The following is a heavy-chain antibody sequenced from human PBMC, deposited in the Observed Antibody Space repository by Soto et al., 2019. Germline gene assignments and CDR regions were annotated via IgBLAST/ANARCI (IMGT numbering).Heavy chain of an antibody. J-gene: IGHJ6*02. D-gene: IGHD2-15*01. V-gene: IGHV3-33*01. CDR1: GFTFSSYG. Sequence: QVQLVESGGGVVQPGRSLRLSCAASGFTFSSYGMHWVRQAPGKGLEWVAVIWYDGSNKYYADSVKGRFTISRDNSKNTLYLQMNSLRAEDTAVYYCAGRRVWGYCSGGSCHPPLVGYGMDVWGQGTTVTVSS. CDR2: IWYDGSNK. CDR3: AGRRVWGYCSGGSCHPPLVGYGMDV.